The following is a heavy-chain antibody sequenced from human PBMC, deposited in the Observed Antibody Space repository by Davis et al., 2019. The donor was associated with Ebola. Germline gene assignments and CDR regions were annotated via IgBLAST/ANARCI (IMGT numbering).Heavy chain of an antibody. J-gene: IGHJ3*01. CDR1: GTSIRPYY. CDR3: ARLHEGD. V-gene: IGHV4-59*08. Sequence: MPSETLSLTCTVSGTSIRPYYWSWIRQPPGKGLEWIGYIYYSGSTDYNPSLKSRVTISVDTSKNQFSLNLSSVTAADTAVYYCARLHEGDWGQGTMVTVSS. D-gene: IGHD3-16*01. CDR2: IYYSGST.